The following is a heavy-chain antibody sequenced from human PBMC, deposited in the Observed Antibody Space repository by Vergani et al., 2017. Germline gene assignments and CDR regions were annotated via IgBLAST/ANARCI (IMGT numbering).Heavy chain of an antibody. Sequence: EVMLVQSGAEVKKPGESLKISCKYSESSFISNEIAWVRQMSGKGLQWMGNINPIDSKIAYSPSFQGQAIMSLDKSITTAYLQWRSLKASDTAIYYCTRHVRCGDGACLHFDHWGQGTQVTVSS. D-gene: IGHD2-21*01. CDR2: INPIDSKI. CDR3: TRHVRCGDGACLHFDH. J-gene: IGHJ4*02. V-gene: IGHV5-51*01. CDR1: ESSFISNE.